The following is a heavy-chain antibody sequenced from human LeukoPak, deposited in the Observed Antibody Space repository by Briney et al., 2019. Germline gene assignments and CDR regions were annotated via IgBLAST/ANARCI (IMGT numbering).Heavy chain of an antibody. CDR1: GFAFSSYA. CDR2: ISGSGGST. J-gene: IGHJ4*02. V-gene: IGHV3-23*01. D-gene: IGHD3-10*01. Sequence: GGSLRLSCAASGFAFSSYAMCWVRQAPGKGLEWVSAISGSGGSTYYADSVKGRFTISRDSSKNTMYLQMNRLRAEDTAVYYCAKVGFGDRYYLDYWAQGNLVTVSS. CDR3: AKVGFGDRYYLDY.